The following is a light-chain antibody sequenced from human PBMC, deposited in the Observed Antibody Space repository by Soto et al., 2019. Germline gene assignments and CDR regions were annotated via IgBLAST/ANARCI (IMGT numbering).Light chain of an antibody. V-gene: IGKV1-5*03. CDR1: QSISRW. Sequence: DLQMTQSPSTLSASIGDKVTITCRASQSISRWLAWYQQKPGTAPKLLIYKASILKSGVPSRFSGSGSGTEFTLTITSLQPDDFATYYCQQYDIWYTFGQGTKLEIK. J-gene: IGKJ2*01. CDR3: QQYDIWYT. CDR2: KAS.